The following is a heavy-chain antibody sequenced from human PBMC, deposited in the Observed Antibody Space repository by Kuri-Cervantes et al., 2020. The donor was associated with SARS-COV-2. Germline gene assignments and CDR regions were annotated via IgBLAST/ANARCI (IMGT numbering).Heavy chain of an antibody. J-gene: IGHJ4*02. CDR2: IRYDGSNK. CDR3: AKERSNRVAVAQ. CDR1: GFTFSSYG. Sequence: GESLKISCAASGFTFSSYGTHWVRQAPGKGLEWVAFIRYDGSNKYYADSVKGRFTISRDNSKNTLYLQMNSLRAEDTAVYYCAKERSNRVAVAQWGQGTLVTVSS. V-gene: IGHV3-30*02. D-gene: IGHD6-19*01.